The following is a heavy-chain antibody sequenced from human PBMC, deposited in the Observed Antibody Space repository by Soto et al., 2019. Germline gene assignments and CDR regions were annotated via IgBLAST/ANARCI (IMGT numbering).Heavy chain of an antibody. J-gene: IGHJ4*02. D-gene: IGHD3-22*01. Sequence: SETLSLTCTVSGGSISSYYWSWIRQPPGKGLEWIGYIYYSGSTNYNPSLKSRVTISVDTSKNQFSLKLSSVTAADTAVYYCARNYYDSSGYFLDYWGQGTLVTVSS. CDR1: GGSISSYY. CDR2: IYYSGST. V-gene: IGHV4-59*08. CDR3: ARNYYDSSGYFLDY.